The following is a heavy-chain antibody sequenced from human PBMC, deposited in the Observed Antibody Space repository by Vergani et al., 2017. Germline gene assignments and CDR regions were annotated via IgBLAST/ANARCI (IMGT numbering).Heavy chain of an antibody. J-gene: IGHJ4*02. CDR1: ESSFTSNQ. Sequence: EVMLVQSGAEVKKPGESLKISCKYSESSFTSNQIAWVRQMSGKGLQWMGNITPFDSKIAYSPSFQGQVIMSIDKSITTAYLQWRSLEASDTAIYYCTRHVPCGDGASLHFDHWGQGTQVTVSS. CDR3: TRHVPCGDGASLHFDH. V-gene: IGHV5-51*01. D-gene: IGHD2-21*01. CDR2: ITPFDSKI.